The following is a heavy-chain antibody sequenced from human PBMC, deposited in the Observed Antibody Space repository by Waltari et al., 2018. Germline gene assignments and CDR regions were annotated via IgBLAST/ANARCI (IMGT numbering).Heavy chain of an antibody. CDR1: GFTFSDYS. V-gene: IGHV3-11*01. CDR2: ISSSGSTI. Sequence: QVQLVESGGGVVKPGGSLRLSGAAPGFTFSDYSMSWIRQAPGKGLEWVSYISSSGSTIYYADSVKGRFTISRDNAKNSLYLQMNSLRAEDTAVYYCARAVVVVAATRAPYFDYWGQGTLVTVSS. J-gene: IGHJ4*02. D-gene: IGHD2-15*01. CDR3: ARAVVVVAATRAPYFDY.